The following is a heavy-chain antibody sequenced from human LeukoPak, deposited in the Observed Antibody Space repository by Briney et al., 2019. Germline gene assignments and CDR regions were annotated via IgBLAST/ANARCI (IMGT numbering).Heavy chain of an antibody. Sequence: GASVKVSCKASGYTFTSYGISWVRQAPGQGLEWMGWISAYNGNTNYAQKLQGRVTMTTDTSTSTAYMELRSLRSDDTAVYYCARDGLWYFDWLLSFDYWGQGTLVTVSS. D-gene: IGHD3-9*01. CDR1: GYTFTSYG. J-gene: IGHJ4*02. V-gene: IGHV1-18*01. CDR2: ISAYNGNT. CDR3: ARDGLWYFDWLLSFDY.